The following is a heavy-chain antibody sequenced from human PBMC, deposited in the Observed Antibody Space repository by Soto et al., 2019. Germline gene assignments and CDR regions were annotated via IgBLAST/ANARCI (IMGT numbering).Heavy chain of an antibody. CDR1: GNTFTSYD. CDR3: ARGGASGSYYILDY. D-gene: IGHD3-10*01. CDR2: INPNSGNI. V-gene: IGHV1-8*01. J-gene: IGHJ4*02. Sequence: ASVKVSCKASGNTFTSYDINWVRQATGHGLEWMGWINPNSGNIGYAQKFQGRATMTRDTAIRTAYMEVSRLRSDDTAVYYCARGGASGSYYILDYWGQGTLVTVYS.